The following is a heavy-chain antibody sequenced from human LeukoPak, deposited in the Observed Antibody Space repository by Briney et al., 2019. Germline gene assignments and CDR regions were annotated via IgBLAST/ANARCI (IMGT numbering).Heavy chain of an antibody. CDR2: IYYSGST. CDR3: ARGVWGSYRYYFGY. Sequence: SETLSLTCTASGGSISSSSYYWGWIRQPPGKGLEWIGSIYYSGSTYYNPSLKSRVSISVDTSKNQFSLKLSSVTAADTAVYYCARGVWGSYRYYFGYWGQGTLVTVSS. J-gene: IGHJ4*02. V-gene: IGHV4-39*07. D-gene: IGHD3-16*02. CDR1: GGSISSSSYY.